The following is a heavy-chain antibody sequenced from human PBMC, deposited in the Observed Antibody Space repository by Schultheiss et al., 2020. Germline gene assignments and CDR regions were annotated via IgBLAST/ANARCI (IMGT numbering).Heavy chain of an antibody. J-gene: IGHJ3*02. CDR2: IKQDGSEK. D-gene: IGHD3-3*01. Sequence: SCAASGFTFSSYWLSWVRQAPGKGLEWVANIKQDGSEKYYVDSVKGRFTISRDNAKNSLYLQMNSLRAEDTAVYYCARVGGDYYDFWSGYYNDAFDIWGQGTTVTVSS. V-gene: IGHV3-7*01. CDR3: ARVGGDYYDFWSGYYNDAFDI. CDR1: GFTFSSYW.